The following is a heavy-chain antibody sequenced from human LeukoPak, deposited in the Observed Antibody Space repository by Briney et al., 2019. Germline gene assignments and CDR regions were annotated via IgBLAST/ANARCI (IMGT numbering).Heavy chain of an antibody. D-gene: IGHD3-10*01. Sequence: PSETLSLTCSVSGYSISSDYYWGWIRQPPGKGLEWIGSITYSGSTYYNPSLKRRVTISIDTSKNQFSLKLSSVTAADTAVYYCAATPITMVRGVRVTHLVFYRVWGKGTTVTISS. V-gene: IGHV4-38-2*02. CDR2: ITYSGST. J-gene: IGHJ6*04. CDR3: AATPITMVRGVRVTHLVFYRV. CDR1: GYSISSDYY.